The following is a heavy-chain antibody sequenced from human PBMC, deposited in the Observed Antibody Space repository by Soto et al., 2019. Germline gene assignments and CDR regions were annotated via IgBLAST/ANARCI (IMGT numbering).Heavy chain of an antibody. CDR3: ARGYGPAAFDY. J-gene: IGHJ4*02. Sequence: ASVKVSCKASGYTFPSYYMNWVRQAPGQGLEWMGIINPSGGSTSYAQKFQGRVTMSRDTSTSTVYMELSSLRSEDTAVYYCARGYGPAAFDYSGQGTLVTVS. D-gene: IGHD2-2*01. V-gene: IGHV1-46*03. CDR2: INPSGGST. CDR1: GYTFPSYY.